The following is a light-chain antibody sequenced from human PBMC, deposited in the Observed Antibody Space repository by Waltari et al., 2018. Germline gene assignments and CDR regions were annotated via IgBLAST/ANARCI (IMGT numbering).Light chain of an antibody. V-gene: IGLV2-14*03. CDR1: SRDVGNYNY. Sequence: QSALTQPASVSGSPGQSITTPCTGTSRDVGNYNYVSWYQQHPGKVPKLLIYGVSNRPSGVSNRFSGSKSGNTASLTISGLQAEDEADYYCSSYTGGSTFYVFGTGTKVAVL. CDR3: SSYTGGSTFYV. CDR2: GVS. J-gene: IGLJ1*01.